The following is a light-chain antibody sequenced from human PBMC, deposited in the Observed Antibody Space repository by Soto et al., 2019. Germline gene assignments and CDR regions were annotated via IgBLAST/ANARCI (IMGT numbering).Light chain of an antibody. CDR3: QQYNNLPGT. CDR1: QSVSSN. J-gene: IGKJ1*01. V-gene: IGKV3-15*01. Sequence: EIVMSHSPATLSVSAGQRATLSCRASQSVSSNLAWYQQKPGQAPRLLISHASTRASGIPARFSGSGSGTELTLTISSLHYEDFAVYYCQQYNNLPGTFGQGTKVEI. CDR2: HAS.